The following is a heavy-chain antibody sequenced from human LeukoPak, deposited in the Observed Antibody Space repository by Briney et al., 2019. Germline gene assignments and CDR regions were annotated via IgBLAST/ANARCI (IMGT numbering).Heavy chain of an antibody. V-gene: IGHV1-69*04. Sequence: SVKVSCKASGGTFSSFANSWVRQAPGQGLEWMGRIIPILGIPNYAQKFQGRVTFTVDKSTSTAYMELSSLRSEDTAVYYCASVPWAGEFDCWGQGTLVTVSS. CDR2: IIPILGIP. CDR3: ASVPWAGEFDC. CDR1: GGTFSSFA. J-gene: IGHJ4*02. D-gene: IGHD7-27*01.